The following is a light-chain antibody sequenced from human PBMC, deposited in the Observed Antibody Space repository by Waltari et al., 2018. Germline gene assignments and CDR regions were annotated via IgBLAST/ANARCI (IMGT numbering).Light chain of an antibody. CDR2: DAS. Sequence: EIVLTQSPATLSSSPGERATLSCRASQSVSRSLAGYQQKPGQPPRLLIDDASTRATGIPARFSGSGSGTDFTLTISSLEPEDFVVYYCQQRRDWITFGQGTRLEIK. V-gene: IGKV3-11*01. CDR3: QQRRDWIT. CDR1: QSVSRS. J-gene: IGKJ5*01.